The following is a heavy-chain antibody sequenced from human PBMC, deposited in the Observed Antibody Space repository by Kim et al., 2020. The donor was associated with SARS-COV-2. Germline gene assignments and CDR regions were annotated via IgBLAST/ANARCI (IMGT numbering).Heavy chain of an antibody. CDR2: ISWNSGSI. Sequence: GGSLRLSCAASGFTFDDYAMHWVRQAPGKGLEWVSGISWNSGSIGYADSVKGRFTISRDNAKNSLYLQMNSLRAEDTALYYCAKDPYDILTGPPLGWFDPWGKGTLVTVSS. CDR3: AKDPYDILTGPPLGWFDP. D-gene: IGHD3-9*01. CDR1: GFTFDDYA. J-gene: IGHJ5*02. V-gene: IGHV3-9*01.